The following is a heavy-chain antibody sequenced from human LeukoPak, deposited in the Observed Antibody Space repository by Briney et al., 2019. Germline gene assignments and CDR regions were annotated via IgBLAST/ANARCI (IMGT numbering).Heavy chain of an antibody. CDR1: GFTFSSNA. Sequence: GGSLRLACAASGFTFSSNAMRWVRQARGRGREWVAVISYHVSNKYYAVSVKGRFTISRDNSKNTLYLQMNSLRPEDTAVYYCTKADTSGWYNFDYWGQGTLVTVSS. CDR3: TKADTSGWYNFDY. V-gene: IGHV3-30*18. CDR2: ISYHVSNK. D-gene: IGHD6-19*01. J-gene: IGHJ4*02.